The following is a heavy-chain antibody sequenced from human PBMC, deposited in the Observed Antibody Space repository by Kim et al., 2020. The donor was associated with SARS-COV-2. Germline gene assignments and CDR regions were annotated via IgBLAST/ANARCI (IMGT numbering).Heavy chain of an antibody. V-gene: IGHV4-34*01. D-gene: IGHD1-26*01. Sequence: NYNPSLESRVTISVDTSKNQFSLKLSSVTAADTAVYYWARGGWGSRMDVWGQGTTVTVSS. CDR3: ARGGWGSRMDV. J-gene: IGHJ6*02.